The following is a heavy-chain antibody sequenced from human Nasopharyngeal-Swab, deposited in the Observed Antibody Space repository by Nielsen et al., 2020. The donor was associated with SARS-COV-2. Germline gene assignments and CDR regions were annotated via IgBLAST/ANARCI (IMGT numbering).Heavy chain of an antibody. CDR3: AKDRDSGDDSDDYYHYYGMDV. D-gene: IGHD5-12*01. CDR1: GFTFRSYA. V-gene: IGHV3-23*01. J-gene: IGHJ6*02. Sequence: GRSLRLSCAASGFTFRSYAISWVRQAPGKGLEWVSVISGSDHTTYYADSVKGRFTISRDNSKNTVNLQMNSLRVEDTAIYYCAKDRDSGDDSDDYYHYYGMDVWGQGTTVTVSS. CDR2: ISGSDHTT.